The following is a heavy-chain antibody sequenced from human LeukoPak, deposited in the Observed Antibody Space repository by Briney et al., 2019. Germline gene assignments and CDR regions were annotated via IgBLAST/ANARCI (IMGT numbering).Heavy chain of an antibody. D-gene: IGHD2-15*01. CDR2: IDWDDDK. Sequence: TGPALVKPTQTLTLTCTFSGFSLSTSGMCVSWIRQPPGKALEWLALIDWDDDKYYSASLKTRLTISKDTSKNQVVLTMTNMDPVDTATYYCARTQLGGSLPDYWGQGTLVTVSS. CDR1: GFSLSTSGMC. CDR3: ARTQLGGSLPDY. V-gene: IGHV2-70*01. J-gene: IGHJ4*02.